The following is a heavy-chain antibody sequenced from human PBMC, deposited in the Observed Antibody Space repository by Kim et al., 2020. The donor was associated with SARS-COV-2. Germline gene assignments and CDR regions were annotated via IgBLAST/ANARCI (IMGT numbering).Heavy chain of an antibody. CDR3: AKEGTITMVGNWFDP. Sequence: DSVKGRFTISRDNSKNTLYLQMNSLRAEDTAVYYCAKEGTITMVGNWFDPWGQGTLVTVSS. J-gene: IGHJ5*02. V-gene: IGHV3-23*01. D-gene: IGHD3-10*02.